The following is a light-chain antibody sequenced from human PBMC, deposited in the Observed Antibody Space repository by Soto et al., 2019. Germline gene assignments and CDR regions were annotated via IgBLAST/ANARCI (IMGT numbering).Light chain of an antibody. CDR2: GAS. V-gene: IGKV1-9*01. J-gene: IGKJ1*01. CDR3: QQLNNFPRT. Sequence: DIQLTQSPSFLSASVGDRVTITCRASQGISSYLAWYQQRPGKAPKLLMYGASTLQSGVPSRFSCSASGTTFTLTINNLQPEDFATYYCQQLNNFPRTFGQGTKVE. CDR1: QGISSY.